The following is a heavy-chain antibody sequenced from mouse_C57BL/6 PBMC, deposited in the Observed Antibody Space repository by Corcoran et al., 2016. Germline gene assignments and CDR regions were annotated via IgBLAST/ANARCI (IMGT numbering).Heavy chain of an antibody. CDR3: ARRRNYDY. Sequence: QIQLVQSGPELKKPGETVKISCKASGYTFTTYGMSWVKQAPGKGLKWMGWINTYSGVPTYADDFKGRFAFSLETSASTAYLQINNLKNEDTATYFCARRRNYDYWGQGTTLTVSS. J-gene: IGHJ2*01. D-gene: IGHD2-1*01. CDR2: INTYSGVP. CDR1: GYTFTTYG. V-gene: IGHV9-3*01.